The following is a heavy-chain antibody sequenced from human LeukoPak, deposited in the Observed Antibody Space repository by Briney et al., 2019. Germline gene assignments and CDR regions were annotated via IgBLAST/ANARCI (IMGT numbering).Heavy chain of an antibody. J-gene: IGHJ6*03. V-gene: IGHV3-21*04. CDR3: AKSLYPYYYMDV. Sequence: GGSLRLSCAASGFTFSSYSMNWVRQAPGKGLEWVSSISSSSSYIYYADSVKGRFTISRDNAKNSLYLQMNSLRAEDTAVYYCAKSLYPYYYMDVWGKGTTVTVSS. CDR2: ISSSSSYI. CDR1: GFTFSSYS. D-gene: IGHD2-2*01.